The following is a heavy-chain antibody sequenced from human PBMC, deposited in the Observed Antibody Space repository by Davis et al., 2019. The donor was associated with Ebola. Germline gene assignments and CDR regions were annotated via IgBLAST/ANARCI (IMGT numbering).Heavy chain of an antibody. V-gene: IGHV3-11*06. D-gene: IGHD1-26*01. J-gene: IGHJ4*02. CDR1: GFTFTDYY. CDR3: ARDMPSVGATSY. Sequence: GGSLRLSCAASGFTFTDYYMSWIRQAPGKGLEWVSYMSGDSLYTNYADSVKGRFAISRDNAKNSLYLQMNSLRAEDTAIYYCARDMPSVGATSYWGQGTLVTVSS. CDR2: MSGDSLYT.